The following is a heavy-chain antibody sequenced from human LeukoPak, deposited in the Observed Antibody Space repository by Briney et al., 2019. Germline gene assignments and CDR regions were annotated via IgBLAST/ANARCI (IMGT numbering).Heavy chain of an antibody. CDR3: TKDKDCSGGSCYIAGAFDI. CDR2: ISGSGGST. Sequence: GGSLRLSCAASGFTFSSYAMSWVRQAPGKGREWVSAISGSGGSTYYADSVKGRFTISRDNSKNTLYLQMDSLRAEDTAVYYCTKDKDCSGGSCYIAGAFDIWGQGTMVTVSS. CDR1: GFTFSSYA. J-gene: IGHJ3*02. V-gene: IGHV3-23*01. D-gene: IGHD2-15*01.